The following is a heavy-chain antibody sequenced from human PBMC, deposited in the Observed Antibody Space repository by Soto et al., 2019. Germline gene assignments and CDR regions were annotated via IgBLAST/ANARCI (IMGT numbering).Heavy chain of an antibody. J-gene: IGHJ4*02. CDR2: IYPGDSDT. D-gene: IGHD3-22*01. CDR1: GYSFTSYW. CDR3: ARHGYYDSSGYYIYYFEY. Sequence: HGESLKISCKGSGYSFTSYWIGWVRQMPGKGLEWMGIIYPGDSDTRYSPSFQGQVTISADKSISTAYLQWSSLKASDTAMYYCARHGYYDSSGYYIYYFEYWGQGALVTVSS. V-gene: IGHV5-51*01.